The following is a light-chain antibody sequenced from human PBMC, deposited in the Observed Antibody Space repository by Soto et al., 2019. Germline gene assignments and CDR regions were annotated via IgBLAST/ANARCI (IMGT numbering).Light chain of an antibody. J-gene: IGLJ3*02. CDR3: AAWDDSLNGVV. CDR1: SSNIGSTT. V-gene: IGLV1-44*01. CDR2: NNN. Sequence: QSVLTQPPSASGTPGQRVTIACSGSSSNIGSTTVKWYQQLPGTAPKLLIYNNNQRPSGVPDRFSGSKSGTSASLAISGLQCEDEADYYCAAWDDSLNGVVFGGGTKVTVL.